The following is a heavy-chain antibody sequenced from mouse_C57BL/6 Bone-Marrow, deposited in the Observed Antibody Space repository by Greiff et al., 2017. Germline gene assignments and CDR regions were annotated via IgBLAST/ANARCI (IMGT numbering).Heavy chain of an antibody. CDR2: IDPETGGT. Sequence: QVQLQQSGAELVRPGASVTLSCKASGYTFTDYEMHWVKQTPVHGLEWIGAIDPETGGTAYNQKFKGKAILTADKSSSTAYMELRSLTSEDSAVYYCHYGSSPYYAMDYWGQGTSVTVSS. J-gene: IGHJ4*01. CDR3: HYGSSPYYAMDY. D-gene: IGHD1-1*01. CDR1: GYTFTDYE. V-gene: IGHV1-15*01.